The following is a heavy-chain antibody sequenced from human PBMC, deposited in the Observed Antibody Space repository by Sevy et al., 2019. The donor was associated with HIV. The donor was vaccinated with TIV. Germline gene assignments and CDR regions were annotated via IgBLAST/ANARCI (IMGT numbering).Heavy chain of an antibody. J-gene: IGHJ6*02. CDR3: ARGGSGDYYYYGVDV. V-gene: IGHV3-30*03. CDR1: GFTFRNFG. CDR2: VSYDGSSK. Sequence: GGSLRLSCVGSGFTFRNFGVHWLRQAPGKGLEWLSVVSYDGSSKYYVNSLKGRFIVSRVNSKNTLYLQMNSLRTEDTAVYYCARGGSGDYYYYGVDVWGQGTTVTVSS. D-gene: IGHD3-10*01.